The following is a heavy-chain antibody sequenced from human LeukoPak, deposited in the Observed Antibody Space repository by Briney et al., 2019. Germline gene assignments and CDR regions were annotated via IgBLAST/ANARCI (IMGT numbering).Heavy chain of an antibody. CDR2: INPSGGST. J-gene: IGHJ5*02. V-gene: IGHV1-46*01. Sequence: GASVKVSCMASGYTFTSYYMHWVRQAPGQGLEWMGIINPSGGSTSYAQKFQGRVTMTRDTSTSTVYMELSSLRSEDTAVYYCARDPSGESTPNWFDPWGQGTLVTVSS. CDR1: GYTFTSYY. CDR3: ARDPSGESTPNWFDP. D-gene: IGHD3-10*01.